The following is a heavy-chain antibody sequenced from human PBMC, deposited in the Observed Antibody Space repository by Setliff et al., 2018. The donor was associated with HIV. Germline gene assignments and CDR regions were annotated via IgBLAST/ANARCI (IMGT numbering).Heavy chain of an antibody. CDR3: SRGSYYMDV. J-gene: IGHJ6*03. CDR2: INHSGST. V-gene: IGHV4-34*01. CDR1: GGSFSDYY. D-gene: IGHD3-16*01. Sequence: PSETLSLTCTVYGGSFSDYYWSWIRQPPGKELEWIGEINHSGSTNSNASLKSRVTISVDTSENQFSLKLSSVTASDTAVYHCSRGSYYMDVWGKGTTVTVSS.